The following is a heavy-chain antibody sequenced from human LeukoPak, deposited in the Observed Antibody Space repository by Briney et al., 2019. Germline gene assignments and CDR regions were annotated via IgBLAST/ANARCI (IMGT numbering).Heavy chain of an antibody. D-gene: IGHD2-2*01. CDR1: GFTFDDYA. CDR3: AKGYCSSTSCYGYYYGMDV. Sequence: GGSLRLSCAASGFTFDDYAMHWVRQAPGKGLEWVSGISWNSGSIGYADSVKGRFTISRDNAKNSLYLQMNSLRAEDTALYYCAKGYCSSTSCYGYYYGMDVWGQGTTVTVSS. CDR2: ISWNSGSI. J-gene: IGHJ6*02. V-gene: IGHV3-9*01.